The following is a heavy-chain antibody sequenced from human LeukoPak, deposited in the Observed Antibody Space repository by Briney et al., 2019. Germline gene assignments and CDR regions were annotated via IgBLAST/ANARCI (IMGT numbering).Heavy chain of an antibody. Sequence: GGSLRLSCAASGFTFSSYSMSWVRQAPGKGLEWVSAISGSGGSTYYADSVKGRFTISRDNSKNTLYLQMNSLRAEDTAVYYCAKGAVVVVAATLPYYYGMDVWGQGTTVTVSS. V-gene: IGHV3-23*01. D-gene: IGHD2-15*01. CDR3: AKGAVVVVAATLPYYYGMDV. CDR2: ISGSGGST. J-gene: IGHJ6*02. CDR1: GFTFSSYS.